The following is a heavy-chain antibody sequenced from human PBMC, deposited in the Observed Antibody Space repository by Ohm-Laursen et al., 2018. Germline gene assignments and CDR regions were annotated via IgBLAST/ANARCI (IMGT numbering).Heavy chain of an antibody. J-gene: IGHJ6*02. CDR3: ANHEGDYYYYGMDV. Sequence: SLRLSCAASGFTFSSYGMHWVRQAPGKGLEWVAVIWYDGSNKYYADSVKGRFTISRDNSKNTLYLQMNSLRAEDTAVYYCANHEGDYYYYGMDVWGQGTTVTVSS. V-gene: IGHV3-33*06. CDR2: IWYDGSNK. CDR1: GFTFSSYG.